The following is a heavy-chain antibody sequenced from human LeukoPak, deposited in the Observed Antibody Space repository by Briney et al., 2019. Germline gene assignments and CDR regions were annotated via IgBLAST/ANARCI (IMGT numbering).Heavy chain of an antibody. D-gene: IGHD2-15*01. Sequence: GRSLRLSCAASGFTFSSYAMHWVRQAPGKGLEWVAVISYDGSNKYYADSVKGRFTISRDNSKNTLYLQMNSLRAEDTAVYYCARDGPYGYCSGGSCYAAPDYWGQGTLVTVSS. CDR1: GFTFSSYA. V-gene: IGHV3-30-3*01. J-gene: IGHJ4*02. CDR2: ISYDGSNK. CDR3: ARDGPYGYCSGGSCYAAPDY.